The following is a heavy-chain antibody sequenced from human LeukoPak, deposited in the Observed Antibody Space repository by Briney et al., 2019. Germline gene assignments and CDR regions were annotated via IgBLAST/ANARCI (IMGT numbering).Heavy chain of an antibody. CDR1: GYTFTGYY. D-gene: IGHD3-3*01. Sequence: ASVKVSCKASGYTFTGYYMHWVRQAPGQGLEWMGWINPNSGGTNYAQKFQGRVTMTRDTSISTAYMELSRLRSDDTAVYYCARDTKVSSVRSPYYDFWSGYFSRFDPWGQGTLVTVSS. V-gene: IGHV1-2*02. J-gene: IGHJ5*02. CDR2: INPNSGGT. CDR3: ARDTKVSSVRSPYYDFWSGYFSRFDP.